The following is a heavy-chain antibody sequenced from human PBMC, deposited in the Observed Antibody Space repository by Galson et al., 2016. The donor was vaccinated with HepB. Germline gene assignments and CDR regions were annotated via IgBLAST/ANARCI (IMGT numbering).Heavy chain of an antibody. CDR1: GFTFSTYG. Sequence: SLRLSCAASGFTFSTYGMNWVRQAPGRGLEWVSHINNIGSHIYYADSLKGRLTISRDNAKNSLHLQMSSLRAEETAIYYCARDDDMWGRRSAMDVWGQGTTVTVSS. D-gene: IGHD1-1*01. CDR2: INNIGSHI. V-gene: IGHV3-21*01. J-gene: IGHJ6*02. CDR3: ARDDDMWGRRSAMDV.